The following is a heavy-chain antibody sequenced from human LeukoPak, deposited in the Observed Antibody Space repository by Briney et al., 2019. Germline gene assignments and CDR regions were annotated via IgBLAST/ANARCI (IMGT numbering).Heavy chain of an antibody. D-gene: IGHD3-3*01. CDR2: MNPNSGNT. CDR3: ARGGTLYDFWSGYLNWFDP. Sequence: ASVKVSCKASGYTFTSYDINWVRQATGQGLEWMGWMNPNSGNTGYAQKFQGRVTITRNTSISTAYMELSSLRSEDTAVYYCARGGTLYDFWSGYLNWFDPWGQGTLVTVSS. CDR1: GYTFTSYD. V-gene: IGHV1-8*03. J-gene: IGHJ5*02.